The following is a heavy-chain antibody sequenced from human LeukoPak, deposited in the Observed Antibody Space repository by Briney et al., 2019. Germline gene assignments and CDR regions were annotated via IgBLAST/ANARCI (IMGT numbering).Heavy chain of an antibody. J-gene: IGHJ4*02. Sequence: SQTLSLTCTVSGGSISSGDYYWSWIRQPPGKGLEWIGYIYYSGSTYYNPSLKSRVTISVDTSKNQFSLKLSSVTAADTAVYCCARVPVGILRFDYWGQGTLVTVSS. D-gene: IGHD4-17*01. CDR1: GGSISSGDYY. CDR3: ARVPVGILRFDY. CDR2: IYYSGST. V-gene: IGHV4-30-4*08.